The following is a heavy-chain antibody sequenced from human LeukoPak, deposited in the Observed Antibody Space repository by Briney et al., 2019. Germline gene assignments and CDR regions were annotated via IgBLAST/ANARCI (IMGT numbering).Heavy chain of an antibody. D-gene: IGHD5-18*01. CDR2: ISYDGSNK. Sequence: GGSLRLSCAASGFTFSSYAMHWVRQAPGKGLEWVAVISYDGSNKYYADSVKGRFTISRDNAKNSLYLQMNSLRAEDTAVYYCVRDRRYTYGTYLDYWGQGTLVTVSS. V-gene: IGHV3-30-3*01. CDR3: VRDRRYTYGTYLDY. J-gene: IGHJ4*02. CDR1: GFTFSSYA.